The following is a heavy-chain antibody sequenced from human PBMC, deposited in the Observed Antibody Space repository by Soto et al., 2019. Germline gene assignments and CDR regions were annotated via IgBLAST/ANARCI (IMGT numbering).Heavy chain of an antibody. D-gene: IGHD3-22*01. Sequence: GGSLRLSCAASGFTFRRYGMHWVRQAPGKGLEWVAVISSDGSNKNHADPVKGRFTISRDNSQNTLYLQMNSLRPEDTAVYYCAKDKGRISPVYDSSGYEFDYWGQGTLVTVSS. V-gene: IGHV3-30*18. CDR1: GFTFRRYG. CDR3: AKDKGRISPVYDSSGYEFDY. J-gene: IGHJ4*02. CDR2: ISSDGSNK.